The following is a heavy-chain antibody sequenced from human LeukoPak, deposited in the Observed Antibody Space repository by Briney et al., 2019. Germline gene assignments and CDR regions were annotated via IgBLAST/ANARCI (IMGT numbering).Heavy chain of an antibody. Sequence: GGSLRLSCAASGFTFSSYAMSWVRQAPGKGLEWVSAISGSGDSTYYADSVKGRFTISRDNAKNSLYLQMNSLRAEDTAVYYCARSSSSEDAFDIWGQGTMVTVSS. CDR2: ISGSGDST. J-gene: IGHJ3*02. D-gene: IGHD6-6*01. CDR1: GFTFSSYA. CDR3: ARSSSSEDAFDI. V-gene: IGHV3-23*01.